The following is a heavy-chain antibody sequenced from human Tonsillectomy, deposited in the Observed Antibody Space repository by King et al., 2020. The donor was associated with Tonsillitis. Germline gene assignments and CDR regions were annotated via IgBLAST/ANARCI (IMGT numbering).Heavy chain of an antibody. D-gene: IGHD3-22*01. V-gene: IGHV3-15*01. CDR2: IKSKTDGGTT. Sequence: VQLVESXGGLVKPGGSLRLSCAASGFTFSNAWMSWVRQAPGKGLEWVGRIKSKTDGGTTDYAAPVKGRFTISRDDSKNTLYLQMNSLKTEDTAVYYCTXXXAXYYXDXXDYYYXDAFXIWGQXTMVTVSS. CDR3: TXXXAXYYXDXXDYYYXDAFXI. CDR1: GFTFSNAW. J-gene: IGHJ3*02.